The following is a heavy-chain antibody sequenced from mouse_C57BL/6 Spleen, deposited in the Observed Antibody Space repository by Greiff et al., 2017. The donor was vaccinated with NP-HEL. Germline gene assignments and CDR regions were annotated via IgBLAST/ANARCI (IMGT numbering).Heavy chain of an antibody. Sequence: QVQLQQPGAELVMPGASVKLSCKASGYTFTSYWMHWVKQRPGQGLEWIGEIDPSDSYTNYNQKFKGKSTLTVDKSSSTAYMQLSSLTSEDSAVYDCARAGSSYWYFDVWGTGTTVTVSS. V-gene: IGHV1-69*01. CDR2: IDPSDSYT. J-gene: IGHJ1*03. CDR1: GYTFTSYW. CDR3: ARAGSSYWYFDV. D-gene: IGHD1-1*01.